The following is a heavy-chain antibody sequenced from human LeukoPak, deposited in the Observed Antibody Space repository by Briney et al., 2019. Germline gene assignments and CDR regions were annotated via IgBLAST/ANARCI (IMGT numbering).Heavy chain of an antibody. V-gene: IGHV3-74*01. CDR1: GSAFSRSW. CDR3: ASDGAYAMAV. J-gene: IGHJ6*02. D-gene: IGHD1-26*01. Sequence: GGSLRLSCAASGSAFSRSWIHWVSQAPGKGLVWVSHINNDATRTTYADSVRGRFTISRDNAKNTVSLQMNSLRAEDTAVYYCASDGAYAMAVWGQGTTVTVSS. CDR2: INNDATRT.